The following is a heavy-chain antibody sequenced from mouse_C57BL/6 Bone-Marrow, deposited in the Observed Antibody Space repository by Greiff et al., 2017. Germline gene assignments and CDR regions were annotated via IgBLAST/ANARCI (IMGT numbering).Heavy chain of an antibody. Sequence: QVQLQQPGAELVMPGASVKLSCKASGYTFTSYWMHWVKQRPGQGLEWIGEIDPSASYTNYNQKFKGKSTLTVDKSSSTAYMQLSSLTSEDSAVYYCARGDTIIKDYFDYWGQGTTLTVSS. J-gene: IGHJ2*01. CDR1: GYTFTSYW. D-gene: IGHD2-4*01. CDR3: ARGDTIIKDYFDY. V-gene: IGHV1-69*01. CDR2: IDPSASYT.